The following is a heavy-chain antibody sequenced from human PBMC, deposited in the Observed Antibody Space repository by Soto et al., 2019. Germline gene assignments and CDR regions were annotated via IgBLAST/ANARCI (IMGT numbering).Heavy chain of an antibody. CDR1: GYTFTSYD. J-gene: IGHJ4*02. V-gene: IGHV1-18*01. CDR3: ARDTPSLQTTGGIDY. CDR2: INSNNGNT. Sequence: QVQLVQSGAEVKRPGASVKVSSEASGYTFTSYDISWVRQTPGQGLEWMGWINSNNGNTDYAQMLQGRLTMTTDTSTTTVYMELRSLRSDDTAVYFCARDTPSLQTTGGIDYWGQGTLVTVSS. D-gene: IGHD7-27*01.